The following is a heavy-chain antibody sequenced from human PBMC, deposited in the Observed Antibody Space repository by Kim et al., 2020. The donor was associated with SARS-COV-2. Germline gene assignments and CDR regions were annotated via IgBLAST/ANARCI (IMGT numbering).Heavy chain of an antibody. CDR1: GVSIGSYY. V-gene: IGHV4-59*13. CDR2: VFYSGSA. J-gene: IGHJ4*02. CDR3: ARGILSRSGNDWLPIFDY. Sequence: SETLSLTCSLSGVSIGSYYWSWIRQSPGKGLELIGYVFYSGSAKYNPSFESRVTLSVDTSKDQFSLNLRSMTAADTAVYYCARGILSRSGNDWLPIFDYWGQGILVTVSS. D-gene: IGHD5-12*01.